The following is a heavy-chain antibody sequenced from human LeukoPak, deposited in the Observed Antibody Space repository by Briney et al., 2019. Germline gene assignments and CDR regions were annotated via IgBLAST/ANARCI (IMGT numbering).Heavy chain of an antibody. D-gene: IGHD1-7*01. CDR2: ISAYNGNT. CDR1: GYTLTSYG. V-gene: IGHV1-18*01. Sequence: ASVKVSCKSSGYTLTSYGIIWVRQAPGQGLEWMGWISAYNGNTNYAQKLQGRVTMTTDTSTSTAHMELRSLRSDDTAVYYCARDAKYNWNYGWFDPWGQGTLVTVSS. J-gene: IGHJ5*02. CDR3: ARDAKYNWNYGWFDP.